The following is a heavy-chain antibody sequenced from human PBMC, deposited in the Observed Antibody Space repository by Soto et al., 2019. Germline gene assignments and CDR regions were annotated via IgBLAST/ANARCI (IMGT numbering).Heavy chain of an antibody. Sequence: GGSLRLSCAASGFTFSSYAMHWVRQAPGKGLEYVSAISSNGGSTYYANSVKGRFTISRDNSKNTLYLQMGSLRAEDMAVYYCARGWRAGYCSGGSCVGYWGQGTLVTVSS. D-gene: IGHD2-15*01. J-gene: IGHJ4*02. CDR2: ISSNGGST. CDR3: ARGWRAGYCSGGSCVGY. V-gene: IGHV3-64*01. CDR1: GFTFSSYA.